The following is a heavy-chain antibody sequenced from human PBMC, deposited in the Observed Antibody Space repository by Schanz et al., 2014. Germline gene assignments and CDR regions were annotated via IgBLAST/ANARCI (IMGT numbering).Heavy chain of an antibody. CDR2: LRSDGSRR. D-gene: IGHD2-21*01. CDR3: AKWANEGGGGYCHFDL. V-gene: IGHV3-30*02. Sequence: VQLVESGGGVVQPGGSLRLSCVGSGYSFSDYDMYWIRQAPGKGLEWLAFLRSDGSRRDYADSVKGRFTISRDNSRNTLSLQMSSLRPEDTAVYYCAKWANEGGGGYCHFDLWGQGTLVTVSS. CDR1: GYSFSDYD. J-gene: IGHJ4*02.